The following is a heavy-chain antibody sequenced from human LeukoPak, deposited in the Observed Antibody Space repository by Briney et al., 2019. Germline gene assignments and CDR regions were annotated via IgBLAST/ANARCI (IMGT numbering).Heavy chain of an antibody. CDR3: ARSRQGYYYYGMDV. Sequence: GGSLRLSCAASGFIFSSYWMSWVRQAPGKGLEWVANIKQDGSEKYYVDSVKGRFTISRDNAKNSLYLQMNSLRAEDTAVYYCARSRQGYYYYGMDVWGQGTTVTVSS. V-gene: IGHV3-7*01. CDR1: GFIFSSYW. J-gene: IGHJ6*02. CDR2: IKQDGSEK.